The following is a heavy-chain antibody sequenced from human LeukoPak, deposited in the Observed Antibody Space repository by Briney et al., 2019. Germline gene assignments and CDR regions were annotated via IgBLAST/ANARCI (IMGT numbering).Heavy chain of an antibody. CDR3: ARDQESSGWGY. J-gene: IGHJ4*02. CDR1: GFTFSSYW. Sequence: GGSLRLSCAASGFTFSSYWMSWVRQAPGKGLEWVANIKQDGSEKHYVDSVRGRFTISRDNTKNSLYLQMNSLRAEDTAVYYCARDQESSGWGYWGQGTLVTVSS. V-gene: IGHV3-7*01. D-gene: IGHD1-26*01. CDR2: IKQDGSEK.